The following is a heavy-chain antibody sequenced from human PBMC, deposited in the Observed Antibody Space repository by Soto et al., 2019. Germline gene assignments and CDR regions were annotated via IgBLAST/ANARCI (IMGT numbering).Heavy chain of an antibody. J-gene: IGHJ4*02. V-gene: IGHV3-30-3*01. CDR2: ISYDGSNK. D-gene: IGHD3-10*01. CDR3: ARDLGVVREPCFDY. CDR1: GFTFSSYA. Sequence: GSLRLSCAASGFTFSSYAMHWVRQAPGKGLEWVAVISYDGSNKYYADSVKGRFTISRDNSKNTLYLQMNSLRAEDTAVYYCARDLGVVREPCFDYWGQGTLVTVSS.